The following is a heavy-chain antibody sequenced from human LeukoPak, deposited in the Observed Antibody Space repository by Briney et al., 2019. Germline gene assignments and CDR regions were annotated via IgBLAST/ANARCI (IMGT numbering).Heavy chain of an antibody. CDR2: ISYDGSNK. J-gene: IGHJ4*02. D-gene: IGHD5-24*01. Sequence: LRLSCAASEFTFSNYAMNWVRQAPGKGLGWVAVISYDGSNKYYADSVKGRFSISRDNSKNTLYLQMNSLRAEDTAVYYCARDNVEEWLQAFLFDYWGQGTLVTVSS. V-gene: IGHV3-30-3*01. CDR3: ARDNVEEWLQAFLFDY. CDR1: EFTFSNYA.